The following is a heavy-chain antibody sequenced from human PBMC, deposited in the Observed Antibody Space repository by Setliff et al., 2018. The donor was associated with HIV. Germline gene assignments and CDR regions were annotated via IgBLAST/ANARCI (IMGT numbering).Heavy chain of an antibody. V-gene: IGHV5-51*01. CDR3: ARSIVVAGHFDY. CDR2: IYGDGSDP. D-gene: IGHD6-19*01. Sequence: GESLKISCKGFGYKFTDYWVGWVRQMPGEGLEWMGVIYGDGSDPRYSPSFQGQVTISVDKSINTAYLRWTSLKASDTAMYYCARSIVVAGHFDYWGQGTLVTVSS. CDR1: GYKFTDYW. J-gene: IGHJ4*02.